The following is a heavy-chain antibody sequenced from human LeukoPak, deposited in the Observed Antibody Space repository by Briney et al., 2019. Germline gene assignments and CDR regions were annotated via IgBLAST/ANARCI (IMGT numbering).Heavy chain of an antibody. CDR2: IRSKPNFYAA. Sequence: GGSLRLSCAASGFTFSVSTIHWVRQASGKGLAWVGCIRSKPNFYAAAYAASVKGRFTISRDDSKNTAYLQMNNVKAEDTAVYYCTRLGYGIWGQGTMVTVSS. J-gene: IGHJ3*02. CDR1: GFTFSVST. D-gene: IGHD1-1*01. CDR3: TRLGYGI. V-gene: IGHV3-73*01.